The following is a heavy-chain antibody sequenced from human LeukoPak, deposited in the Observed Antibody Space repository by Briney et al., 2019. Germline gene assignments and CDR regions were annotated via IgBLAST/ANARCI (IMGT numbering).Heavy chain of an antibody. Sequence: GESLKISCHTSGYSFTSYWIAWVRQRPGKGLEWMGIIYPDDSDSRYSPSLQGQVTISVDKSINTAYLQWSSLKASDTAMYYCARMAGDRSYYYYMDVWGKGTTVTVSS. D-gene: IGHD6-19*01. J-gene: IGHJ6*03. CDR1: GYSFTSYW. CDR2: IYPDDSDS. CDR3: ARMAGDRSYYYYMDV. V-gene: IGHV5-51*01.